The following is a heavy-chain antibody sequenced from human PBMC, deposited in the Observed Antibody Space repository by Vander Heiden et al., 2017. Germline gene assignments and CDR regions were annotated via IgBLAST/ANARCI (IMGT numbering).Heavy chain of an antibody. J-gene: IGHJ4*02. CDR3: ARDRRQLRYFEGYFDY. CDR2: ISYDGSNK. CDR1: GFTFSSYA. V-gene: IGHV3-30*04. Sequence: QVQLVESGGGVVQPGRSLRLPCAASGFTFSSYAMHWVRQAPGKGLEWVAVISYDGSNKYYADSVKGRFTISRDNSKNTLYLQMNSLRAEDTAVYYCARDRRQLRYFEGYFDYWRQGTLVTVSS. D-gene: IGHD3-9*01.